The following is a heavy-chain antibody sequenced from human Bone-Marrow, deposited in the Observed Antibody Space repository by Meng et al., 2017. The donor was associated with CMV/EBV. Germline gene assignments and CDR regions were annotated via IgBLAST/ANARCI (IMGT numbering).Heavy chain of an antibody. J-gene: IGHJ4*02. CDR2: IIPILGIA. D-gene: IGHD6-13*01. CDR3: AGTSEGSSCLDY. CDR1: GGNFSSYT. Sequence: CKASGGNFSSYTISWVRQAPGQGLEWMGRIIPILGIANYAQKFQGRVTITADKSTSTAYMELSSLRSEDTAVYYCAGTSEGSSCLDYWGQGTLVTVSS. V-gene: IGHV1-69*02.